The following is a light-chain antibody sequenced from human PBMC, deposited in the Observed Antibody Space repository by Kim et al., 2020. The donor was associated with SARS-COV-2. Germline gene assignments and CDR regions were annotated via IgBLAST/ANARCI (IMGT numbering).Light chain of an antibody. J-gene: IGLJ1*01. CDR2: GNT. CDR3: QSYDSRLNDYV. CDR1: SSNRGGPSC. V-gene: IGLV1-40*03. Sequence: QRVAIPGSGSSSNRGGPSCVHWYQHLPGTAPKLLIYGNTNRPSGVPDRFSGSKSGASASLAITGLQAEDEGDYYCQSYDSRLNDYVFGPGTKVTVL.